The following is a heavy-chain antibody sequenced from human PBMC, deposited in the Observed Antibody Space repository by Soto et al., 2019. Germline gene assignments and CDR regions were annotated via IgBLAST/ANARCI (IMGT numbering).Heavy chain of an antibody. CDR3: AIYTSSFSYSDF. CDR1: GYKFTNHD. CDR2: MNPDSGKT. V-gene: IGHV1-8*01. J-gene: IGHJ4*02. D-gene: IGHD3-16*01. Sequence: QVQLEQSGAEVKKPGASVKVSCKASGYKFTNHDINWVRQASGQGLEWMGWMNPDSGKTEYVRKFQDRVTFTRDTASNTVYMELSGLRAEDTAIYFCAIYTSSFSYSDFWGQGTLVTVS.